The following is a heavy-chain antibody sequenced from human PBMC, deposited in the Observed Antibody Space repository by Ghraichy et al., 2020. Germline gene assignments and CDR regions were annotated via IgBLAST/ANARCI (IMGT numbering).Heavy chain of an antibody. V-gene: IGHV1-69*13. CDR1: GGTFSSYA. CDR2: IIPIFGTA. J-gene: IGHJ4*02. CDR3: ARYVDTAMVGSW. D-gene: IGHD5-18*01. Sequence: SVKVSCKASGGTFSSYAISWVRQAPGQGLEWMGGIIPIFGTANYAQKFQGRVTITADESTSTAYMELSSLRSEDTAVYYCARYVDTAMVGSWWGQGTLVTVSS.